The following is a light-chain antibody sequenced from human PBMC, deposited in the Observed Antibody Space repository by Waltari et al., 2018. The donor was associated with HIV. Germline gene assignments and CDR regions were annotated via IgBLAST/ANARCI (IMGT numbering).Light chain of an antibody. J-gene: IGLJ2*01. CDR2: STN. V-gene: IGLV8-61*01. Sequence: QTVVTQEPSFSVSPGGTVTLTCGLNSGSVSTSYYPSWYQQTPGQAPRTLIYSTNSRSSGVLDRFAGSILGNKAALTITGAQADDECDYYCALYMGSAILFGGGTKLTVL. CDR1: SGSVSTSYY. CDR3: ALYMGSAIL.